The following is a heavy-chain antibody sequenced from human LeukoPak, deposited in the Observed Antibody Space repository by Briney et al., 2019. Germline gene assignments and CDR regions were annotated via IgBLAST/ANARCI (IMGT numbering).Heavy chain of an antibody. Sequence: ASVNVFCKASGYTFTSYYMHWVRQAPGQGLEWMGMINPTGGSTSYAQKFQGRVTMTRDTSTSTVYMELSSLRSEDTAVYYCTRSQYYGMDVWGQGTTITVSS. CDR3: TRSQYYGMDV. V-gene: IGHV1-46*01. J-gene: IGHJ6*02. CDR2: INPTGGST. CDR1: GYTFTSYY.